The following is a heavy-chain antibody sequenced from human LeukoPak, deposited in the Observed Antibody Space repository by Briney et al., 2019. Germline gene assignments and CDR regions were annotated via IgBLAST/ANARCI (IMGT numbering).Heavy chain of an antibody. J-gene: IGHJ4*02. V-gene: IGHV4-31*03. CDR3: ARVLGGARSSGYSILHFDY. CDR2: IHYSGNT. CDR1: GGSISSGGYY. Sequence: SETLSLTCTVSGGSISSGGYYWSWIRQHPGKGLEWIGYIHYSGNTYYNPSLKSRVIISIDTSKNQFSLKLSSVTAADTAVYYCARVLGGARSSGYSILHFDYWGQGTLVTVSS. D-gene: IGHD3-22*01.